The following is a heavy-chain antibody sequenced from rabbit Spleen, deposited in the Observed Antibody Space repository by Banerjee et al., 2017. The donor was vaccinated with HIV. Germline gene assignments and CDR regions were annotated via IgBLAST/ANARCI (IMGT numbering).Heavy chain of an antibody. Sequence: QEQLEESGRGLVKPEGSLTLTCKASGFSFSDRDVMCWVRQAPGKGLEWIACIYVGVSGNTYYASWAKGRFTISKTSSTTVTLQMTSLTDADTATYFCAIATMTMVITDLWGPGTLVTVS. CDR3: AIATMTMVITDL. CDR2: IYVGVSGNT. J-gene: IGHJ4*01. CDR1: GFSFSDRDV. D-gene: IGHD2-1*01. V-gene: IGHV1S45*01.